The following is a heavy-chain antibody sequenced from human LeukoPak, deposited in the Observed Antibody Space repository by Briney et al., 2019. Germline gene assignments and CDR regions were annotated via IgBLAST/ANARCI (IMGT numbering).Heavy chain of an antibody. CDR3: ARDPLLAVAYAFDI. CDR2: ISSSGSTI. J-gene: IGHJ3*02. Sequence: GGSLRLSCAASGFTFSDCYMSWIRQAPGKGLEWVSYISSSGSTIYYADSVKGRFTISRDNAKNSLYLQMNSLRAEDTAVYYCARDPLLAVAYAFDIWGQGTMVTVSS. D-gene: IGHD6-19*01. V-gene: IGHV3-11*01. CDR1: GFTFSDCY.